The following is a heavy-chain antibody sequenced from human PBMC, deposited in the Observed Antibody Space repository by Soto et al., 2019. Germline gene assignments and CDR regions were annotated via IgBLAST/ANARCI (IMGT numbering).Heavy chain of an antibody. Sequence: QVQLVQSGAEVKKPGSSVKVSCKASGGTFSSYAISWVRQAPGQGLEWMGGIIPIFGTANYAQKFQGRVTVSADASMITGYIALSSLRSEDTAVYSWAKALTELWSIFDYWGQGTLVTVSS. J-gene: IGHJ4*02. CDR3: AKALTELWSIFDY. V-gene: IGHV1-69*12. D-gene: IGHD5-18*01. CDR2: IIPIFGTA. CDR1: GGTFSSYA.